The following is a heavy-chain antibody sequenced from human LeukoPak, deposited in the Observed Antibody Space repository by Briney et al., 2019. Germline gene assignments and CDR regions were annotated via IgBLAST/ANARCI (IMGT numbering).Heavy chain of an antibody. CDR1: GFTFSSYG. CDR2: IRYDGSNK. D-gene: IGHD3-3*01. CDR3: AKDPPYYDFWSGYPDY. Sequence: GGSLRLSCAASGFTFSSYGMHWVRQAPGKGLEWVALIRYDGSNKYYADSVKGRFTLSRDNSKNTLYLQMNRLRAEDTAVYYCAKDPPYYDFWSGYPDYWGQGTLVTVSS. V-gene: IGHV3-30*02. J-gene: IGHJ4*02.